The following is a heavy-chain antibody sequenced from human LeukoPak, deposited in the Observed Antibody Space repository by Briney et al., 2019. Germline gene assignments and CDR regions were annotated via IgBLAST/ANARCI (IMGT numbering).Heavy chain of an antibody. D-gene: IGHD4-17*01. CDR1: GFTFSSHA. CDR3: AKDRYGDYAFDY. Sequence: GGSLRLSCAASGFTFSSHAMSWVRQAPGKGLEWVSSIITSGGGTYNADSVRGRFTISRDNSKNTLYLQLNSLRAEDTAVYYCAKDRYGDYAFDYWGQGTLVTVSS. V-gene: IGHV3-23*01. CDR2: IITSGGGT. J-gene: IGHJ4*02.